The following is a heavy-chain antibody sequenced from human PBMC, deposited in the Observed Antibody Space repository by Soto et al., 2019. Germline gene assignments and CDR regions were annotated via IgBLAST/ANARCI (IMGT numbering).Heavy chain of an antibody. J-gene: IGHJ4*02. CDR2: ISYDGSNK. D-gene: IGHD1-1*01. V-gene: IGHV3-30-3*01. Sequence: GGSLRLSCAASGFTFSSYAMHWVRQAPGKGLKWVAVISYDGSNKYYADSVKGRFTISRDNSKNTLYLQMNSLRDEDTAVYYCARVTSGTLDYWGQGTLVTVSS. CDR1: GFTFSSYA. CDR3: ARVTSGTLDY.